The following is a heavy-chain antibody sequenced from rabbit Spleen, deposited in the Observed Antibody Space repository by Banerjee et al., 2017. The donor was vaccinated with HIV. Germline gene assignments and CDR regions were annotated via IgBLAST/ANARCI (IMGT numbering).Heavy chain of an antibody. Sequence: QSLEESGGDLVKPGASLTLTCKVSGFDLNRNSMCWVRQALGRGLELIACIPAGGYGVGVYVNWAKGRFTVSMSSSTTVTLQMTSLTAAHTATYFCARMPYGGGNGYYLSVWGPGTLVTVS. CDR2: IPAGGYGVG. J-gene: IGHJ4*01. D-gene: IGHD1-1*01. CDR3: ARMPYGGGNGYYLSV. CDR1: GFDLNRNS. V-gene: IGHV1S40*01.